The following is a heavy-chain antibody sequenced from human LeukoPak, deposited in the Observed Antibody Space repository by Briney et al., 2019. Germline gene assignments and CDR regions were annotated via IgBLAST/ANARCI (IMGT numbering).Heavy chain of an antibody. D-gene: IGHD2-15*01. Sequence: PGGSLRLSCAASGFTFSSYGMHWVRQAPGKGLEWAAFIRYDGSNKYYADSVKGRFTISRDNSKNTLYLQMNSLRAEDTAVYYCAKDFSAADAYYYYYMDVWGKGTTVTVSS. J-gene: IGHJ6*03. CDR2: IRYDGSNK. CDR3: AKDFSAADAYYYYYMDV. CDR1: GFTFSSYG. V-gene: IGHV3-30*02.